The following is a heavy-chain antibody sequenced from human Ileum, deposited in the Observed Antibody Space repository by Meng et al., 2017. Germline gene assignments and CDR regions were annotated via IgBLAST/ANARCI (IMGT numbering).Heavy chain of an antibody. CDR3: SKTTADASSGYYAY. CDR1: GFTFSGSA. V-gene: IGHV3-73*01. Sequence: GESLKISCAASGFTFSGSALHWVRQASGKGLEWVGRVRSKANSYATAYAASVEGRFTISRDESQNTAFLEMTSLKTEDSAVYYCSKTTADASSGYYAYWGQGTQVTGYS. D-gene: IGHD3-22*01. J-gene: IGHJ4*02. CDR2: VRSKANSYAT.